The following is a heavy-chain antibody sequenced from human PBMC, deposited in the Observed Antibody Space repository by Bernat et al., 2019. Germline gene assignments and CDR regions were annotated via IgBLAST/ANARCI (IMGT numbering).Heavy chain of an antibody. CDR1: GFTVSSNY. V-gene: IGHV3-66*01. Sequence: EVQLVESGGGLVQPGGSLRPSCAASGFTVSSNYMSWVRQAPGKGLEWVSVIYSGGSTYYADSVKGRFTISRENSKNTLYLQMNSLRAEDTAVYYCAGGGVPAAWAFDIWGQGTMVTVSS. D-gene: IGHD2-2*01. CDR2: IYSGGST. CDR3: AGGGVPAAWAFDI. J-gene: IGHJ3*02.